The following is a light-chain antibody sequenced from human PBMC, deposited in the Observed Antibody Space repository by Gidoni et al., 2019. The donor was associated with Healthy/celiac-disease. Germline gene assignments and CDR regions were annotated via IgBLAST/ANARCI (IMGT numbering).Light chain of an antibody. Sequence: DIVLTQSPATLSLSPGDRATLSCRASPSVSSYLAWYQQKPGQAPRLLIYDASNRATGIPARFSGSWSWTDFTLTISSLEPEDFAVYYCQQRSNWPRWTFGQGTKVEIK. V-gene: IGKV3-11*01. CDR3: QQRSNWPRWT. CDR1: PSVSSY. CDR2: DAS. J-gene: IGKJ1*01.